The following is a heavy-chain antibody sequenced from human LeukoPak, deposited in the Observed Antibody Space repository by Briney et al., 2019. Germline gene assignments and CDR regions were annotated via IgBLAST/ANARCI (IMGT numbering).Heavy chain of an antibody. Sequence: GKSLRLSCAASGFTFSTYAMNWVRQAPGKGLEWVSGISGSGGTTYYADSVKGRFTISRDNSKNTLYLQMNCLRAEDTALYYCAKNIAAPTTPFDYWGQGTLVTVSS. CDR2: ISGSGGTT. D-gene: IGHD6-13*01. CDR1: GFTFSTYA. J-gene: IGHJ4*02. CDR3: AKNIAAPTTPFDY. V-gene: IGHV3-23*01.